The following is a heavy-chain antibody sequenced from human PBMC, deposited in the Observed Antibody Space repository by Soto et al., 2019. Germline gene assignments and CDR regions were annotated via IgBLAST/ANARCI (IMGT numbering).Heavy chain of an antibody. V-gene: IGHV4-31*03. CDR1: GGSISSGGYY. Sequence: SEALSLTCTVSGGSISSGGYYWSWIRQHPGKGLEWIGYIYYSGSTYYSPSLKSRVTISVDTSKNQFSLRLSSVTAADTAVYYCARLAATHYDFWSDPGHYYGMDVWGQGTTVTVSS. D-gene: IGHD3-3*01. CDR3: ARLAATHYDFWSDPGHYYGMDV. J-gene: IGHJ6*02. CDR2: IYYSGST.